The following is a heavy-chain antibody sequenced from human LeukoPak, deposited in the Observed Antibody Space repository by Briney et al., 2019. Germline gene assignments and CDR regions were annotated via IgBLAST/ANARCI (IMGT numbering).Heavy chain of an antibody. CDR3: AKLSLTTVTTTSDY. Sequence: GGSLRLSCAASGFTFSSYGMHWVRQAPGKGLEWVAVISYDGSNKYYADSVKGRFTISRDNSKNTLYLRMNSLRAEDTAVYYCAKLSLTTVTTTSDYWGQGTLVTVSS. CDR2: ISYDGSNK. J-gene: IGHJ4*02. CDR1: GFTFSSYG. D-gene: IGHD4-17*01. V-gene: IGHV3-30*18.